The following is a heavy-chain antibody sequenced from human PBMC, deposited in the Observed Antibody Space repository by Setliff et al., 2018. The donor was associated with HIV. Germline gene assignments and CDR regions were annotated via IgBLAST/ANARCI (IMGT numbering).Heavy chain of an antibody. CDR3: ARDRALSGSYYDSSAYYPGLDF. V-gene: IGHV1-69*13. Sequence: SVKVSCKASGYTFTSYAISWVRQAPGQGLEWMGGIIPIFGTTDYAQNFQGRITITADESTSTAYMELSSLRSEDTAVYYCARDRALSGSYYDSSAYYPGLDFWGQGTLVTVSS. CDR2: IIPIFGTT. CDR1: GYTFTSYA. J-gene: IGHJ4*02. D-gene: IGHD3-22*01.